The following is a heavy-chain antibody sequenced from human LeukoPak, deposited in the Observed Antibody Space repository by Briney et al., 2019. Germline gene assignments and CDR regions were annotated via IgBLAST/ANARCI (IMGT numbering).Heavy chain of an antibody. V-gene: IGHV4-39*01. J-gene: IGHJ3*02. CDR2: IYYNGKT. CDR3: ARYSGSHYAFDI. CDR1: GGAITDSNYY. Sequence: SETLSLTCTVSGGAITDSNYYWGWIRQPPGEGLEWIGNIYYNGKTFYNESVKSRVTISVDTSKNQFSLKLSSVTAADTVLFYCARYSGSHYAFDIWGQGTMVTVSS. D-gene: IGHD1-26*01.